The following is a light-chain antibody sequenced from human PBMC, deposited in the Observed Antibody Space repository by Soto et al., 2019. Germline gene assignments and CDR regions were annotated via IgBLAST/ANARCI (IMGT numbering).Light chain of an antibody. CDR3: TSYTSDNRSYV. Sequence: QSVLTQPPSASGSPGQSVTISCTGTSSDVGGYNYVSWYQQHPGKAPKVMMYEVSKRPSGVSNRFSGSKSANTASLTISGLQADDEAHYYCTSYTSDNRSYVFGTGTKVTVL. CDR1: SSDVGGYNY. J-gene: IGLJ1*01. CDR2: EVS. V-gene: IGLV2-14*01.